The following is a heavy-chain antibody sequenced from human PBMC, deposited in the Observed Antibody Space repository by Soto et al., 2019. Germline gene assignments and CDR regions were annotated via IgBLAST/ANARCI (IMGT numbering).Heavy chain of an antibody. CDR1: GFTFDDYT. J-gene: IGHJ5*02. V-gene: IGHV3-43*01. CDR2: ISWDGGST. Sequence: PGGSLRLSCAASGFTFDDYTMHWVRQAPGKGLEWVSLISWDGGSTYYADSVKGRFTISRDNSKNSLYLQMNSLRTEDTALYYCAKDYSSSWNNWFDPWGQGTLVTVSS. D-gene: IGHD6-13*01. CDR3: AKDYSSSWNNWFDP.